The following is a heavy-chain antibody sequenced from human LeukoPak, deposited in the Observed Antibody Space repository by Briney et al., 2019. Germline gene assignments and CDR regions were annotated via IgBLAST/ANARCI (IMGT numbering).Heavy chain of an antibody. CDR2: ISWNSGSI. Sequence: GGSLRLSXAASGFTFDDYAMHWVRQAPGKGLEWVSGISWNSGSIGYADSVKGRFTISRDNAKNSLYLQMNSLRAEDMALYYCAKVYCSGGSCYFDYRGQGTLVTVSS. V-gene: IGHV3-9*03. CDR3: AKVYCSGGSCYFDY. D-gene: IGHD2-15*01. J-gene: IGHJ4*02. CDR1: GFTFDDYA.